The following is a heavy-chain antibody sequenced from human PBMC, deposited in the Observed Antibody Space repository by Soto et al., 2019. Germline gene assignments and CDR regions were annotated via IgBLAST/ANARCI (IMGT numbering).Heavy chain of an antibody. J-gene: IGHJ6*02. Sequence: ASVKVSCKTSGDNFKKNVFTWVRQAPGQGLEWMGGTIPALGKTHYIEKFQGRVTITVDDATRTVYMEVRGLTSEDTAIYYCARGPFRPSAMDVWGQGTTVTVSS. V-gene: IGHV1-69*10. D-gene: IGHD3-10*01. CDR2: TIPALGKT. CDR1: GDNFKKNV. CDR3: ARGPFRPSAMDV.